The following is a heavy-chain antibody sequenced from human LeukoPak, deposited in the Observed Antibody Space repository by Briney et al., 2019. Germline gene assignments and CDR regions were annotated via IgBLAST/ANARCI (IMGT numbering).Heavy chain of an antibody. J-gene: IGHJ5*02. CDR1: GGSISSSSYY. Sequence: PSETLSLTCTVSGGSISSSSYYWGWIRQPPGKGLEWIGSIYYSGSTYYNPSLKSRVTISVDTSKDQFSLKLSSVTAADTAVYYCARGRYYDSSGYYYNWFDPWGQGTLVTVSS. CDR2: IYYSGST. D-gene: IGHD3-22*01. CDR3: ARGRYYDSSGYYYNWFDP. V-gene: IGHV4-39*01.